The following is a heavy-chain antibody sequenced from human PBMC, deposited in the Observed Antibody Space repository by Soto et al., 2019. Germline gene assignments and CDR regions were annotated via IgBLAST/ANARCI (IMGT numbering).Heavy chain of an antibody. J-gene: IGHJ3*02. CDR1: GGPISSYY. D-gene: IGHD7-27*01. V-gene: IGHV4-59*01. CDR2: IYYRGST. CDR3: ARPQRGDDAFDI. Sequence: PSETLSLTCTASGGPISSYYWSWIRQPPGKGLEWIGYIYYRGSTNYNPSLQCRVSISVFSSKRQFSLTLSSVVASDAAVYYYARPQRGDDAFDIGGRGTMVTVSS.